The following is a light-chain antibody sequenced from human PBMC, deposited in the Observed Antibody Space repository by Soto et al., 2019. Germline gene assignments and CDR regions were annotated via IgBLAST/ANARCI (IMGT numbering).Light chain of an antibody. CDR2: EVN. J-gene: IGLJ2*01. CDR3: NSYAVHNNLGV. CDR1: SSDVGGYNY. V-gene: IGLV2-8*01. Sequence: QSVLTQPPSASGSPGQAVTISCTGTSSDVGGYNYVSWYQQHPGKAPKLMIYEVNKRPSGVPDRFSGSKSGNTASLTVSGLQAEDEADYYCNSYAVHNNLGVFGGGTKLTVL.